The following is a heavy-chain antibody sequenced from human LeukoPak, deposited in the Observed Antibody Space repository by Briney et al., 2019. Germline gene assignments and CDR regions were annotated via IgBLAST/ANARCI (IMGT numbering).Heavy chain of an antibody. CDR2: IWYDGSNK. CDR3: ARGGFDY. CDR1: GFTFSSYG. J-gene: IGHJ4*02. Sequence: GGSLRLSCSASGFTFSSYGMHWVRQAPGKGLEWVAVIWYDGSNKYYADSVKGRFTIYRDNSKNTRYLQMNSLAAEDTAVYSCARGGFDYWGQGTLVTVSS. V-gene: IGHV3-33*01.